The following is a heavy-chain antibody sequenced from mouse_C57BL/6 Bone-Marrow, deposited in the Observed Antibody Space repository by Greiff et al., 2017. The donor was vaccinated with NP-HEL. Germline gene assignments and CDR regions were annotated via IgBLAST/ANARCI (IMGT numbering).Heavy chain of an antibody. D-gene: IGHD2-3*01. CDR3: ARDGYPFAY. CDR1: GYSFTGYY. CDR2: INPSTGGT. V-gene: IGHV1-42*01. J-gene: IGHJ3*01. Sequence: EVQLQQSGPELVKPGASVKISCKASGYSFTGYYMNWVKQSPEKSLEWIGEINPSTGGTTYNQKFKAKATLTVDKSSSTAYMQLKSLTSEGSAVYYCARDGYPFAYWGQGTLVTVSA.